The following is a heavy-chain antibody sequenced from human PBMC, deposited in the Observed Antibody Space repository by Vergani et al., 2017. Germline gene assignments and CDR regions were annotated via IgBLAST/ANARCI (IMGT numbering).Heavy chain of an antibody. D-gene: IGHD2-2*02. CDR2: INPSGGST. Sequence: VQLLESGGGLVQPGASVKVSCQASGYTFTSYYIHWVRQAPGQGLEWMGIINPSGGSTNYAQKFQGRVTMTRDTSTSTVFMELSSLRSEDTAVYYCARGCGSTSCYKRGEDWFDPWGQGTLVTVSS. J-gene: IGHJ5*02. CDR3: ARGCGSTSCYKRGEDWFDP. V-gene: IGHV1-46*01. CDR1: GYTFTSYY.